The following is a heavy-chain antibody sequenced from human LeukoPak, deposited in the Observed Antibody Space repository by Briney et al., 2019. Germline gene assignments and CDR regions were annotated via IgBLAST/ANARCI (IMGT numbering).Heavy chain of an antibody. J-gene: IGHJ5*02. CDR2: IYTSGST. Sequence: NPSETLSLTCTVSGGSISSYYWSWIRQPAGKGLEWIGRIYTSGSTNYNPSLKSRVTMSVDTSNNQFPLKLSSVTAADKDVYYCARDNADYYGSGRSVNWFDPWGQGTLVTVSS. CDR1: GGSISSYY. V-gene: IGHV4-4*07. D-gene: IGHD3-10*01. CDR3: ARDNADYYGSGRSVNWFDP.